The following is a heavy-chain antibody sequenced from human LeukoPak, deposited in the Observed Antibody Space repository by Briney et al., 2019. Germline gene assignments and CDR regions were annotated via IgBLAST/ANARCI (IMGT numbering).Heavy chain of an antibody. D-gene: IGHD2-21*02. J-gene: IGHJ4*02. V-gene: IGHV3-48*03. Sequence: PGGSLRLSCGASKFTFGNYEMNWLRQAPGKGLEWVSYISSSGSTIFYADSVKGRFTISRDNAKNSLYLQMNSLRAEDTAVYYCASRVAVTGGFDYWGQGTLVTVSS. CDR3: ASRVAVTGGFDY. CDR1: KFTFGNYE. CDR2: ISSSGSTI.